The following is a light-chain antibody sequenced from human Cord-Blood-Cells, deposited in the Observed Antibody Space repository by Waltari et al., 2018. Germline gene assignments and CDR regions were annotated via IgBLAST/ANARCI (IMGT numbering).Light chain of an antibody. J-gene: IGLJ2*01. CDR3: CSYAGSSTYVV. V-gene: IGLV2-23*01. Sequence: QSALTQPASVSGSPGQSITISCTGTSSAVGSYKLVSCYQQHPGKAPKLMIYEGSKRPSGVSNRFSGSKSGNTAFLKISGLQAEDEADYYCCSYAGSSTYVVFGGGTKLTVL. CDR1: SSAVGSYKL. CDR2: EGS.